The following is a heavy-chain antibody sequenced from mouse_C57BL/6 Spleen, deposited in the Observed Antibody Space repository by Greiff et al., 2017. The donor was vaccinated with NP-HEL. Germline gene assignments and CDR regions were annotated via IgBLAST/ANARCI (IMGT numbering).Heavy chain of an antibody. CDR3: ARRGLSYYAMDY. Sequence: QVQLQQSGAELVKPGASVKLSCKASGYTFTSYWMQWVKQRPGQGLEWIGEIDPSDSYTNYNQKFKGKATLTVDTSSSTAYMQLSSLTSEDSAVYYCARRGLSYYAMDYWGQGTSVTVSS. D-gene: IGHD1-1*02. V-gene: IGHV1-50*01. CDR2: IDPSDSYT. J-gene: IGHJ4*01. CDR1: GYTFTSYW.